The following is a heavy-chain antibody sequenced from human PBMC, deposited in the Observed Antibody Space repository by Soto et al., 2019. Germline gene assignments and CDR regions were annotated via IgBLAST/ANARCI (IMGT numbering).Heavy chain of an antibody. D-gene: IGHD3-9*01. CDR3: AKAPRYYDILTGYYPHYCDY. Sequence: EVQLLESGGGLVQPGGSLRLSCAASGFTFSSYAMSRVRQAPGKGLEWVSAISGSGGSTYYADSVKGRFTISRDNSKNTLYLQMNSLRAEDPAVYYCAKAPRYYDILTGYYPHYCDYWGQGTLVTVSS. V-gene: IGHV3-23*01. CDR1: GFTFSSYA. CDR2: ISGSGGST. J-gene: IGHJ4*02.